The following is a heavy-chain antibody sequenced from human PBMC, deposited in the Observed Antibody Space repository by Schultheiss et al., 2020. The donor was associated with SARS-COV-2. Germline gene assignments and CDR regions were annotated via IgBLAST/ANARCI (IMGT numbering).Heavy chain of an antibody. D-gene: IGHD2-21*01. CDR2: IYYSGST. J-gene: IGHJ4*02. CDR3: ARGDAYCGGDCYARFDY. V-gene: IGHV4-31*03. CDR1: GGSISSGGYY. Sequence: SQTLSLTCTVSGGSISSGGYYWSWIRQHPGKGLEWIGYIYYSGSTYYNPSLKSRVTISVDTSKNQFSLKLSSVTAADTAVYYCARGDAYCGGDCYARFDYWGQGTLVTVSS.